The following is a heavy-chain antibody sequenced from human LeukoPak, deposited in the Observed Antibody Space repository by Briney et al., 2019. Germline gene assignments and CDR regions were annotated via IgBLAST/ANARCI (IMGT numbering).Heavy chain of an antibody. CDR3: AKGAAGTNGYYYYYYMDV. Sequence: GGSLRLSCAVSGFTFSSYAMNWVRQAPGKGLEWVSAISGSTGSTYYADSVKGRFTISRDNSNNTLYLQMNSLRAEDTAVYYCAKGAAGTNGYYYYYYMDVWGKGTTVTVSS. J-gene: IGHJ6*03. V-gene: IGHV3-23*01. CDR1: GFTFSSYA. D-gene: IGHD6-19*01. CDR2: ISGSTGST.